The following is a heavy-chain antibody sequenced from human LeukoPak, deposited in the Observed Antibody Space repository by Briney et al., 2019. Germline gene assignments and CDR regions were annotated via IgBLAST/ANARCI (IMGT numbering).Heavy chain of an antibody. CDR1: GFTFSSYS. V-gene: IGHV3-23*01. Sequence: QTGGSLRLSCAASGFTFSSYSMNWVRQAPGKGLEWVSTITTSDGNTYYADSVKGRFTVSRDNSKNTLFLQMNSLRAEDTAVYYCAKEVGDIYSPLDYWGQGTLVTVSS. CDR3: AKEVGDIYSPLDY. D-gene: IGHD2-15*01. CDR2: ITTSDGNT. J-gene: IGHJ4*02.